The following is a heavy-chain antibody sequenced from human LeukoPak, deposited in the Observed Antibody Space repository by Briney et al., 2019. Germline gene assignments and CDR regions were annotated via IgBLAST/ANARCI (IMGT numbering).Heavy chain of an antibody. Sequence: SQTLSLTCTVSGGSISSGDYYWSWIRQPPGTGLEWIGYIYYSGSTYYNPSLKSRVTISVDTSKNQFSLKLSSVTAADTAVYYCARASARWYYYGMDVWGQGTTVTVSS. V-gene: IGHV4-30-4*01. CDR1: GGSISSGDYY. CDR3: ARASARWYYYGMDV. D-gene: IGHD2-15*01. J-gene: IGHJ6*02. CDR2: IYYSGST.